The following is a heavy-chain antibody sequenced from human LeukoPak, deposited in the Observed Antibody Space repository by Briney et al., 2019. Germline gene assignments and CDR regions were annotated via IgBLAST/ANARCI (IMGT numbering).Heavy chain of an antibody. V-gene: IGHV3-21*01. Sequence: GGSLRLSCAASGFTFSSYSMNWVRQAPGKGLEWVSSTSSSSSYIYYADSVKGRFTISRDNAKNSLYLQMNSLRAEDTAVYYCARVVRGATYYFDYWGQGTLVTVSS. CDR3: ARVVRGATYYFDY. CDR1: GFTFSSYS. CDR2: TSSSSSYI. J-gene: IGHJ4*02. D-gene: IGHD3-10*01.